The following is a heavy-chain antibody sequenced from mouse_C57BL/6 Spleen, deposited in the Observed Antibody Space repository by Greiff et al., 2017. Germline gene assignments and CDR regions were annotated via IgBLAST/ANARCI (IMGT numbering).Heavy chain of an antibody. V-gene: IGHV1-64*01. CDR2: IYPNSGST. J-gene: IGHJ4*01. CDR3: ARCDGPLTMDY. Sequence: QVQLQQPGAELVKPGASVTLSCKASGYTFTSYWMHWVKQRPGQGLEWIGMIYPNSGSTNYNEKFKSKATLTVDKSSRTAYMQLSSLTSEDSAVYYCARCDGPLTMDYWGQGTTVTVSS. CDR1: GYTFTSYW. D-gene: IGHD2-3*01.